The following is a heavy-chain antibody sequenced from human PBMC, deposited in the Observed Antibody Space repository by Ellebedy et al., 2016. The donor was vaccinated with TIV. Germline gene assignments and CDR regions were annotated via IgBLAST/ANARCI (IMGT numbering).Heavy chain of an antibody. J-gene: IGHJ4*02. V-gene: IGHV3-74*01. CDR3: VRGGLPAAGDY. Sequence: GGSLRLSCAASGFTFSSYWMQWVRQAPGKGLVWVSRINTDGSSISYADSVKGRFTISRDNAKNTRYLQMSSLRADDTAIYYCVRGGLPAAGDYWGQGTLVTVSS. D-gene: IGHD6-13*01. CDR1: GFTFSSYW. CDR2: INTDGSSI.